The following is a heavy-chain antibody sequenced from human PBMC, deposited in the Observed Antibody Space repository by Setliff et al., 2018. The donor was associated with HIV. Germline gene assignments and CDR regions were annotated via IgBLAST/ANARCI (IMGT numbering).Heavy chain of an antibody. CDR3: ARQAGTYWGFVYYMDV. D-gene: IGHD7-27*01. Sequence: SETLSLTCTVSGDSISSRFHWGWFRQPPGKGLEWIAIAHSSGNTYYNPSLESRVTIAVDMSKSQVSLNLTSVTAADTAVYYCARQAGTYWGFVYYMDVCGKGTTVTVSS. J-gene: IGHJ6*03. CDR1: GDSISSRFH. V-gene: IGHV4-39*01. CDR2: AHSSGNT.